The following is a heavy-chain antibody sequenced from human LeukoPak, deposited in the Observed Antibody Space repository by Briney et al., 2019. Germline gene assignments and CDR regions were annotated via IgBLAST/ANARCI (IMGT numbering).Heavy chain of an antibody. Sequence: PGGSLRLSCAASGFTFSSYWMHWVRHAPGKGLVWVSRINSDGSSTSYADSVKGRFTISRDNAKNTLYLQMNSLRAEDTAVYYCAREHIAVAGTFDYWGQGTLVTVSS. D-gene: IGHD6-19*01. J-gene: IGHJ4*02. CDR2: INSDGSST. CDR3: AREHIAVAGTFDY. CDR1: GFTFSSYW. V-gene: IGHV3-74*01.